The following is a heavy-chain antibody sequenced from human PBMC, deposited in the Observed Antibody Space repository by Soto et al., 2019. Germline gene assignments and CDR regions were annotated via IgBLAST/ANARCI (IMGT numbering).Heavy chain of an antibody. D-gene: IGHD2-2*01. J-gene: IGHJ6*02. CDR1: GYSFTSYW. Sequence: GESLKISCKGSGYSFTSYWISWVRQMPGKGLEWMGRIDPSDSYTNYSPSFQGHVTISADKSISTAYLQWSSLKASDTAMYYCARRYCRSTSCPRNYYGMDVWGQGTTVTVSS. CDR2: IDPSDSYT. V-gene: IGHV5-10-1*01. CDR3: ARRYCRSTSCPRNYYGMDV.